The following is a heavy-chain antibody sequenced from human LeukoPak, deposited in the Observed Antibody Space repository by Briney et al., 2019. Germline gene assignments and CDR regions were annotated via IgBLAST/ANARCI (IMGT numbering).Heavy chain of an antibody. D-gene: IGHD6-19*01. CDR3: ATIVSDSSGWYHFDH. CDR2: INSGGST. CDR1: GFTVSSKY. V-gene: IGHV3-66*01. Sequence: SGGSLRLSCAASGFTVSSKYMAWVRQAPGKGLEWVSFINSGGSTNYAGSVKGRFTISRDYSKNTLNLQMNSLRAEDTAVYYCATIVSDSSGWYHFDHWGQGALVTVSS. J-gene: IGHJ4*02.